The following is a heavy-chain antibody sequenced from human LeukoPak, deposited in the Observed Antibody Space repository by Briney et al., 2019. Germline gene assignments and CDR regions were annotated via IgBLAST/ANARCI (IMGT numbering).Heavy chain of an antibody. CDR2: IWYDGSNK. CDR3: AREGRQY. J-gene: IGHJ4*02. CDR1: GFTFSSYG. V-gene: IGHV3-33*01. Sequence: GGSLRLSCAASGFTFSSYGMHWVRQAPGKGLEWVAVIWYDGSNKYYADSVKGRFTISRDNAKNSLYLQMNSLRAEDTAVYYCAREGRQYWGQGTLVTVSS.